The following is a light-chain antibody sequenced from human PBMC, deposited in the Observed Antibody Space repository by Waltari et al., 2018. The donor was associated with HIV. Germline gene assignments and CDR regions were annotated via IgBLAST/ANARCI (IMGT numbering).Light chain of an antibody. CDR3: QSAHNSDVI. Sequence: SYELPQTPSVSVPPGQTAKIMCSGHTLPRQYVYWYQQKAGQAPVMIIFQDTKRPSDIPARFSASSAGTTATLTISGVQAEDEADYFCQSAHNSDVIFGGGTKLTVL. V-gene: IGLV3-25*03. CDR1: TLPRQY. J-gene: IGLJ2*01. CDR2: QDT.